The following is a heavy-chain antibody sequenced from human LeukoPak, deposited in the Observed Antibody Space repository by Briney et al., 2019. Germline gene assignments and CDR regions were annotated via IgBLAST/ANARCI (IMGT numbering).Heavy chain of an antibody. D-gene: IGHD3-10*01. CDR2: TYHTGSM. Sequence: SDTLSLTCTVSGYSISSGYYWGWIRQPPGKGLEWIGITYHTGSMYYNPSLKSRVIISVDTAKNQFSLKLSSVTAADTAVYYCARGRSSMVRGYYYYYMDVWGKGTTVTISS. V-gene: IGHV4-38-2*02. J-gene: IGHJ6*03. CDR3: ARGRSSMVRGYYYYYMDV. CDR1: GYSISSGYY.